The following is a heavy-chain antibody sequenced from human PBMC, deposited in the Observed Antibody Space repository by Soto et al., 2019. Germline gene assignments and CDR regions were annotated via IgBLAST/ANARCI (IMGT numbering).Heavy chain of an antibody. CDR2: ITAYNGNT. V-gene: IGHV1-18*01. Sequence: GASVKVSCKAAGYAFTSYGISWGRQAPGQGLEWMGWITAYNGNTNYAQKLQGRVTMTTDTSTSTAYMELRSLRSDDTAVYYCARDHPIVVVPAATFPIWGQGTMVTVSS. J-gene: IGHJ3*02. CDR1: GYAFTSYG. CDR3: ARDHPIVVVPAATFPI. D-gene: IGHD2-2*01.